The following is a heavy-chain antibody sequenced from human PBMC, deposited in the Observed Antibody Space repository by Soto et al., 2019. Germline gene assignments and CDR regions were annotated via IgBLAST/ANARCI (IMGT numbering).Heavy chain of an antibody. V-gene: IGHV4-4*07. J-gene: IGHJ5*02. CDR1: GGSISSYY. CDR2: IYTSGST. CDR3: ARVPSVYDSSGYWYNWFDP. Sequence: SETLSLTCTVSGGSISSYYWSRIRQPAGKGLEWIGRIYTSGSTNYNPSLKSRVTMSVDTSKNQFSLKLSSVTAADTAVYYCARVPSVYDSSGYWYNWFDPWGQGTLVTVSS. D-gene: IGHD3-22*01.